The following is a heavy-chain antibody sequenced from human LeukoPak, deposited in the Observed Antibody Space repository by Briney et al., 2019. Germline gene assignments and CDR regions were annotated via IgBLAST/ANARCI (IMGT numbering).Heavy chain of an antibody. CDR1: GFTFSSYG. CDR2: ISGSGDTT. Sequence: TGGSLRLSCAASGFTFSSYGMSWVRQAPGKGLEWVSAISGSGDTTYYADSVKGRFTISRDNPKNTLYLQMNSLRAEGTAVYYCAKWGDDYGDNYYYYYMDVWGKGTTVTVSS. D-gene: IGHD4-17*01. J-gene: IGHJ6*03. V-gene: IGHV3-23*01. CDR3: AKWGDDYGDNYYYYYMDV.